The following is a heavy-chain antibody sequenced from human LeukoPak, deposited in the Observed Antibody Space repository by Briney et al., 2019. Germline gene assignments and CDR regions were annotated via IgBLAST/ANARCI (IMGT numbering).Heavy chain of an antibody. CDR3: ARDYGYSYLGPLSEYYMDV. D-gene: IGHD5-18*01. J-gene: IGHJ6*03. CDR2: IYTSGST. CDR1: GGSISSYY. Sequence: NTSETLSLTCTVSGGSISSYYWSWIRQPAGKGLEWIGRIYTSGSTNYNPSLKSRVTMSVDTSKNQFSLKLSSVTAADTAVYYCARDYGYSYLGPLSEYYMDVCGKGTTVTVSS. V-gene: IGHV4-4*07.